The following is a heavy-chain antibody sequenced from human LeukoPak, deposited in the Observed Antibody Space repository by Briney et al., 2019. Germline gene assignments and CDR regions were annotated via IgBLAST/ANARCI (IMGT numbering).Heavy chain of an antibody. CDR2: ISNGKT. CDR1: GFPFSSHA. V-gene: IGHV3-23*01. J-gene: IGHJ5*02. CDR3: VREAGYCAPVCLKSDWFDP. D-gene: IGHD2-15*01. Sequence: GGSLRLSCAASGFPFSSHAMSWVRQPPGKGLEWVAAISNGKTYYADSVRGRFTIPRDDSKNTVYLHMNSLRDEDTALYYCVREAGYCAPVCLKSDWFDPWGQGTLVTVSS.